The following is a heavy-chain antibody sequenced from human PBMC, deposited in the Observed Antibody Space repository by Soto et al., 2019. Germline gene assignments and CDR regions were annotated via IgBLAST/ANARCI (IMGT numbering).Heavy chain of an antibody. CDR3: ASVAIRTGVWRFVS. V-gene: IGHV4-39*01. Sequence: SSETLSLTCTVSGGSISSNSYYWGWIRQPPGKGLEWIGSIYYSGSTYYNPSLKSRVTISVDTSKNQFFLKLNSVTAADTGVYYCASVAIRTGVWRFVSWDQG. CDR1: GGSISSNSYY. D-gene: IGHD2-8*01. J-gene: IGHJ5*02. CDR2: IYYSGST.